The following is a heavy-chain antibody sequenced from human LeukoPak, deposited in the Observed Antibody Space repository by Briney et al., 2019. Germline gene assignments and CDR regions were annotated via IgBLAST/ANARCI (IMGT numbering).Heavy chain of an antibody. J-gene: IGHJ4*02. V-gene: IGHV3-9*01. Sequence: PGGSLRLSCAASGFTFDDYAMHWVRQAPGKGLEWVSGISWNSGSIGYADSVKGRFAISRDNAENSLYLQMNSLRAEDTALYYCAKGRYSSGWYGGVSYFDYWGQGTLVTVSS. CDR3: AKGRYSSGWYGGVSYFDY. CDR2: ISWNSGSI. CDR1: GFTFDDYA. D-gene: IGHD6-19*01.